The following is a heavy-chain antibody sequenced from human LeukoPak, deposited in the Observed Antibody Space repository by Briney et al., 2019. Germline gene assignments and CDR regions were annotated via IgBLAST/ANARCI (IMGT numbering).Heavy chain of an antibody. Sequence: GGSLRLSCAASGFTFSSCAMSWVRQAPGKGLEWDSTISATGGSTFYADSVKGRFTISRDNSKDTLYLQINSLRAEDTAVYFCAKVQTTVVSPPDSWGQGTLVTVSS. J-gene: IGHJ4*02. CDR2: ISATGGST. CDR3: AKVQTTVVSPPDS. D-gene: IGHD4-23*01. V-gene: IGHV3-23*01. CDR1: GFTFSSCA.